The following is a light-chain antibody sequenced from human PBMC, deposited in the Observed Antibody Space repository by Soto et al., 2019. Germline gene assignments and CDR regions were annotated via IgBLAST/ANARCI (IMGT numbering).Light chain of an antibody. CDR2: SDN. CDR3: AAWDVSLVV. CDR1: SSNIGTNT. V-gene: IGLV1-44*01. Sequence: QSVLTQPPSASGTPGQRVTIFCSGSSSNIGTNTVIWYQQLPGAALKLLIYSDNQRPSGVPDRFSGSKSGTSASLAISGLQSEDEADYYCAAWDVSLVVFGGGTKLNVL. J-gene: IGLJ2*01.